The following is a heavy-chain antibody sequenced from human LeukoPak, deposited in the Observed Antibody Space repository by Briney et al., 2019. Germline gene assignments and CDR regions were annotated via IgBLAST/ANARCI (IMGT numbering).Heavy chain of an antibody. D-gene: IGHD1-1*01. V-gene: IGHV4-39*01. CDR2: IYYSGST. CDR3: ARAVTTEDPHENVGPTYYYYYYMDV. J-gene: IGHJ6*03. Sequence: SETLSLTCTVSGGSISSSSYYWGWIRQPPGKGLEWIGSIYYSGSTYYNPSLKSRVTISVDTSKNQFSLKLSSVTAADTAVYYCARAVTTEDPHENVGPTYYYYYYMDVWGKGTTVTVSS. CDR1: GGSISSSSYY.